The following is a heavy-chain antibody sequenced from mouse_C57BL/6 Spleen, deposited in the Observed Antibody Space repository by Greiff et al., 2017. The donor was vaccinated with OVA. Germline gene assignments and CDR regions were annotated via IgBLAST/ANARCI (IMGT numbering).Heavy chain of an antibody. D-gene: IGHD4-1*01. Sequence: EVQLVESGGGLVKPGGSLKLSCAASGFTFSDYGMHWVRQAPEKGLEWVAYISSGSSTIYYADTVKGRFTISRDNAKNTLFLQMTSLRSEDTAMYYCARRTGTDWFADWGQGTLVTVSA. J-gene: IGHJ3*01. V-gene: IGHV5-17*01. CDR3: ARRTGTDWFAD. CDR1: GFTFSDYG. CDR2: ISSGSSTI.